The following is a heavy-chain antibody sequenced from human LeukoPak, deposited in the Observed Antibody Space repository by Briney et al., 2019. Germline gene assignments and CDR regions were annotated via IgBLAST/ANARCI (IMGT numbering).Heavy chain of an antibody. V-gene: IGHV1-69*05. Sequence: SVKVSCKASGGTFSSYAISWVRQAPGQGLEWMGRIIPIFGTANYAQMFQGRVTITTDESTSTAYMELSSLRSEDTAVYYCASGEYSSSCNYWGQGTLVTVSS. CDR1: GGTFSSYA. CDR3: ASGEYSSSCNY. D-gene: IGHD6-13*01. CDR2: IIPIFGTA. J-gene: IGHJ4*02.